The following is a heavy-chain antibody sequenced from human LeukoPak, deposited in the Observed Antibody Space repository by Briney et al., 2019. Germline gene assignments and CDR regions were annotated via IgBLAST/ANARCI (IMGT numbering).Heavy chain of an antibody. CDR3: AKDRGTQYQLLFDY. V-gene: IGHV3-33*06. CDR2: IWYDGSNK. D-gene: IGHD2-2*01. Sequence: PGGSLRLSCAASGFTFSSYGMHWVRQAPGKGLEWVAVIWYDGSNKYYADSVKGRFTISGDNSKNTLYLQMNSLRAEDTAVYYCAKDRGTQYQLLFDYWGQGTLVTVSS. J-gene: IGHJ4*02. CDR1: GFTFSSYG.